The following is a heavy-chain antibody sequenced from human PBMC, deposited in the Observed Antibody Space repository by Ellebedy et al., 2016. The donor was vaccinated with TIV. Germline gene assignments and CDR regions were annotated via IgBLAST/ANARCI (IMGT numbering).Heavy chain of an antibody. J-gene: IGHJ4*02. V-gene: IGHV3-74*01. CDR3: APRAIRAPN. CDR2: INSDETST. CDR1: GFIFSNAW. D-gene: IGHD1-26*01. Sequence: GESLKISXEASGFIFSNAWINWVRQAPGKGLVWVSRINSDETSTSYADSVKGRFTISRDNSKNTLYLQMNSLRVEDTAVYYCAPRAIRAPNWGQGTLVTVSS.